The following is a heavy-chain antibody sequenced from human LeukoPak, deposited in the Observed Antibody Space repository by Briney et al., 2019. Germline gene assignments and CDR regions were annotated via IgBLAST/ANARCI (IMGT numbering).Heavy chain of an antibody. D-gene: IGHD4-17*01. V-gene: IGHV1-69*05. CDR1: GGTFSSYA. CDR3: ARTRNGDYAD. CDR2: IIPIFGTA. J-gene: IGHJ4*02. Sequence: EASVKVSCKASGGTFSSYAISWVRQAPGQGLEWMGGIIPIFGTANYAQKFQGRVTITTDESTSTAYMELSSLRSEDTAVYYCARTRNGDYADWGQGTLVTVSS.